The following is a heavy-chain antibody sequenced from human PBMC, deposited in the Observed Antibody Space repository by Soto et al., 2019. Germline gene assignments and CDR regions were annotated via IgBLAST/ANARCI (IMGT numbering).Heavy chain of an antibody. CDR1: GYTFTSYG. Sequence: QVQLVQSGAEVKKPGASVKVSCKASGYTFTSYGISWVRQAPGQGLEWMGWISAYNGNTNYAQKLQGRVTMTTDTSTRTAYMELRSLRYDDTAVYFCARDLWTYNYDSSGYYDVDYWGQGTLVTVSS. V-gene: IGHV1-18*01. J-gene: IGHJ4*02. D-gene: IGHD3-22*01. CDR3: ARDLWTYNYDSSGYYDVDY. CDR2: ISAYNGNT.